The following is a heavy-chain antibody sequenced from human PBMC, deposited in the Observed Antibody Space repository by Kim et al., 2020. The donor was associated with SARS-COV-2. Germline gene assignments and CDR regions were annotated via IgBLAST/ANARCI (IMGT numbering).Heavy chain of an antibody. CDR2: IYYGGRT. D-gene: IGHD2-2*01. CDR1: GASISGSGYY. CDR3: ARSQGQCGSTSCYFFVY. J-gene: IGHJ4*02. Sequence: SETLSLTCTVSGASISGSGYYWGWIRQPPGKGLEWIGSIYYGGRTYYNPSLKSRVTISVDTSKNQFSLKLNSVTAADTAIYYCARSQGQCGSTSCYFFVYWGQGALVTVSS. V-gene: IGHV4-39*01.